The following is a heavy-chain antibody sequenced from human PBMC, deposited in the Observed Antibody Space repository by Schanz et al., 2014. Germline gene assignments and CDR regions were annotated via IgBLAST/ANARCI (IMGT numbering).Heavy chain of an antibody. V-gene: IGHV3-23*04. CDR3: AKGRTVWSGSDRKYYFDY. CDR1: GYTFSSNA. Sequence: EVQLVESGGGLVQPGGSLRLSCAASGYTFSSNAMSWVRQAPGKGLEWVSTISGSGVITYYEDSVKGRFTISRDNSKNTLYLQMNSLRAEDTAIYYCAKGRTVWSGSDRKYYFDYWGQGTLVTVSS. D-gene: IGHD1-26*01. CDR2: ISGSGVIT. J-gene: IGHJ4*02.